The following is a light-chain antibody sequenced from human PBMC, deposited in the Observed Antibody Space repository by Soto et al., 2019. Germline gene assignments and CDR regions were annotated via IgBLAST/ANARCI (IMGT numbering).Light chain of an antibody. Sequence: QSALTQPASVSGSPGQSITISCTGTSSDVGGYNSVSWYQQHPGKAPKLMICDVSNRPSGVSNRFSGSKSGNTASLTISGLQAEDEADYYCAAWDDSLSALVFGGGTKLTVL. CDR3: AAWDDSLSALV. J-gene: IGLJ2*01. CDR1: SSDVGGYNS. V-gene: IGLV2-14*01. CDR2: DVS.